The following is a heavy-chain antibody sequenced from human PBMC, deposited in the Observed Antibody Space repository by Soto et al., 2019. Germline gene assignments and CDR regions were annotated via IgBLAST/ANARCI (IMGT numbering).Heavy chain of an antibody. CDR1: GFTLSHSG. Sequence: GGSLRLSCAASGFTLSHSGMHWVRQAPGKGLEWVAIIWYDGSSKYYADSVKGRFTISRDNSRNTVYLQMNSLRAENTAVYYCAKVFGTSATTPTPGALDHWGQGTLVTVSS. J-gene: IGHJ4*02. V-gene: IGHV3-33*06. CDR2: IWYDGSSK. CDR3: AKVFGTSATTPTPGALDH. D-gene: IGHD4-4*01.